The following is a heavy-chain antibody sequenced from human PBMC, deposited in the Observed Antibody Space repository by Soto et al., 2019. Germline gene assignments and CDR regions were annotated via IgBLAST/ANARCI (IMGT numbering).Heavy chain of an antibody. CDR2: ISAYNGNT. Sequence: QVQLVQSGAEVKKPGASVKVSCKASGYTFTSYGIRWVRQAPGQGLEWMGWISAYNGNTNYTQKLQGRVTITTDTSTSAASMELGRLRPDDTAVYYCARDGPSSSWYYYCDGMDVWGQVTTVTVSS. J-gene: IGHJ6*02. CDR1: GYTFTSYG. CDR3: ARDGPSSSWYYYCDGMDV. V-gene: IGHV1-18*01. D-gene: IGHD6-13*01.